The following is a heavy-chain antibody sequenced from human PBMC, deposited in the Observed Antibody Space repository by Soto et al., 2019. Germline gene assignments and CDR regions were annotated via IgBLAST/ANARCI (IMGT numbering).Heavy chain of an antibody. Sequence: PGESLKISCKVSGYSFTAYWIGWVRQLPGKGLEWMGIIYPGDSDTRYSPSFQGQVTISVDKSISTAYLQWSSLETSDTAIYYCARHHGYNYPNYYYGMDVWGQGTTVTVSS. D-gene: IGHD5-12*01. CDR1: GYSFTAYW. J-gene: IGHJ6*02. CDR2: IYPGDSDT. CDR3: ARHHGYNYPNYYYGMDV. V-gene: IGHV5-51*01.